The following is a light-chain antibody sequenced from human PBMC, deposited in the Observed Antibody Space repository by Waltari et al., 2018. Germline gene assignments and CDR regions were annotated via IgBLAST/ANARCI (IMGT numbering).Light chain of an antibody. CDR3: ATWDDSLNGWV. CDR1: PSNTRTNT. Sequence: QSVLTQPPSASGTPGQRVTISCSGRPSNTRTNTVNWYQQVPGAAPKLLIYSNHQRPSGVPARFSGSKSATSASLAISGLQSEDESYFYCATWDDSLNGWVFGGGTKVTVL. J-gene: IGLJ3*02. V-gene: IGLV1-44*01. CDR2: SNH.